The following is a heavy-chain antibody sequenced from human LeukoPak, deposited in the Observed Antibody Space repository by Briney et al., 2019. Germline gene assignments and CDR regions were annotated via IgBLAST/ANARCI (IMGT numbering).Heavy chain of an antibody. Sequence: GGSLRLSCAASGFDFNNYAMSWVRQGPGKRLEWVSAMSGTGYHTYYADSDKTYYADSVKGRFTISRVNSKSTLYLHMNNLRLEDTAIYYCAKGAAIDHWGQGTLVTVSS. V-gene: IGHV3-23*01. J-gene: IGHJ4*02. CDR3: AKGAAIDH. CDR1: GFDFNNYA. CDR2: MSGTGYHTYYADSDKT.